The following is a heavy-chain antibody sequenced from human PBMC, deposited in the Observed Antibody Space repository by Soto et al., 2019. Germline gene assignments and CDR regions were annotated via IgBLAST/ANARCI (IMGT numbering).Heavy chain of an antibody. Sequence: SVKVSCKASGGTFSSYAISWVRQAPGQGLEWMGGIIPIFGTANYAQKFQGRVAITADESTSTAYMELSSLRSEDTAVYYCARDRYSGYDIRYCSGGSCYYPYYYYGMDVWGQGTTVTVSS. V-gene: IGHV1-69*13. CDR2: IIPIFGTA. CDR3: ARDRYSGYDIRYCSGGSCYYPYYYYGMDV. CDR1: GGTFSSYA. J-gene: IGHJ6*02. D-gene: IGHD2-15*01.